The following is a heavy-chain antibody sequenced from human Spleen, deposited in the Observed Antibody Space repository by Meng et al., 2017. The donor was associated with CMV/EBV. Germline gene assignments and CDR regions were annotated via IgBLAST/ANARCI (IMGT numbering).Heavy chain of an antibody. Sequence: EVQLVESGGGLVQPGGCLRLSCAASGFTVSSNYMSWVRQAPGKGLEWVSVIYSGGSTYYADSVKGRFTISRDNSKNTLYLQMNSLRAEDTAVYYCAREGRMATIDYWGQGTLVIVSS. CDR1: GFTVSSNY. D-gene: IGHD5-24*01. V-gene: IGHV3-66*01. CDR3: AREGRMATIDY. J-gene: IGHJ4*02. CDR2: IYSGGST.